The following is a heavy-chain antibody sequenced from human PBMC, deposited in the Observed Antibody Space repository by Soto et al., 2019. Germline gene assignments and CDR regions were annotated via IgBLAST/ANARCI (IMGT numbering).Heavy chain of an antibody. J-gene: IGHJ4*02. D-gene: IGHD2-21*02. CDR2: ISSSSRTI. V-gene: IGHV3-48*02. CDR1: GFTFSSYS. CDR3: ARDCGGACYHYFAY. Sequence: EVQLVESGGGLVQPGGSLRLSCAASGFTFSSYSMNWVRQAPGTGLERVSYISSSSRTIYYADSGKGRFTISRDNAKNSLYLQMNSLRDEDTAVYYWARDCGGACYHYFAYWGQGTLVTVSS.